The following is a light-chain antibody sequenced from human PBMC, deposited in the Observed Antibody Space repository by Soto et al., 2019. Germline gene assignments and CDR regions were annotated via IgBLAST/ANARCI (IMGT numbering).Light chain of an antibody. Sequence: ILLTQSPSSLSASVGDRFTITRRASQGIDSSFAWYQQKPGKAPKLLIYKASNLKSGVPSRFSGSGSGTEFTLTISSLQPDDFATYYCQHYNSYSEAFGQGTKVDIK. CDR3: QHYNSYSEA. V-gene: IGKV1-5*03. CDR1: QGIDSS. J-gene: IGKJ1*01. CDR2: KAS.